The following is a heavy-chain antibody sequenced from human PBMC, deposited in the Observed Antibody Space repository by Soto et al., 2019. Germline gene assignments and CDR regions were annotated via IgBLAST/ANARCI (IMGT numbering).Heavy chain of an antibody. CDR3: GSQTSGRDYMDV. D-gene: IGHD3-10*01. CDR2: VSYTGTS. J-gene: IGHJ6*03. V-gene: IGHV4-39*01. Sequence: QLQLQESGPGLVMPSETLSLTCTVSGASISSNNYYWVWMRQPPGKRLEWIVSVSYTGTSYYNPSLRSRISFPVDTSKNQLSHRVNSVTAADTDVYYCGSQTSGRDYMDVWGEGTTVIVSS. CDR1: GASISSNNYY.